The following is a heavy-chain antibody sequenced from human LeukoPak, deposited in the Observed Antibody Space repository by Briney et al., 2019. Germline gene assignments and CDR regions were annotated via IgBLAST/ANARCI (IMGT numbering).Heavy chain of an antibody. D-gene: IGHD3-22*01. CDR1: GGSFSGYY. CDR3: AALEIDYFDSSGYYYFDY. CDR2: INHSGST. J-gene: IGHJ4*02. Sequence: SETLSLTCAVYGGSFSGYYWSWIRQPPGKGLEWIGEINHSGSTNYNPSLKSRVTISVDTSKNQFSLKLSSVTAADTAVYYCAALEIDYFDSSGYYYFDYWGQETLVTVSS. V-gene: IGHV4-34*01.